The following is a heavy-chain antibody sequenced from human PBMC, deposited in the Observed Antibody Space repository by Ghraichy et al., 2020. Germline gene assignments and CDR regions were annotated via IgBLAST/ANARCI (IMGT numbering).Heavy chain of an antibody. CDR3: AKDPSYYYYDTNFDS. CDR2: IRGNGGDT. J-gene: IGHJ4*02. CDR1: GFTFSTSA. V-gene: IGHV3-23*01. D-gene: IGHD3-22*01. Sequence: GSLRLSCVASGFTFSTSAMSWVRQAPGKGLEWVSSIRGNGGDTHYADSVKGRFAISRDNSKNTLYLHMNGLRAEDTAVYFCAKDPSYYYYDTNFDSWGQGTLVTVSS.